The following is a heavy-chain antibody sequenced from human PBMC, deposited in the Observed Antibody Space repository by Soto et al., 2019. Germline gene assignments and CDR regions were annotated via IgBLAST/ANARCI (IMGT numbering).Heavy chain of an antibody. J-gene: IGHJ3*02. CDR3: AHRRRVVVGGTPARAFDI. D-gene: IGHD2-15*01. CDR2: IYWNDDK. Sequence: GSGPTLVNPTQTLTLTCTFSGFSLSASGVGVGWIRQPPGKALDWLALIYWNDDKRYSPYLKSRLSITKDTSKNQVVLTMTNMDPVDTATYYCAHRRRVVVGGTPARAFDIWGQGTMVTVSS. V-gene: IGHV2-5*01. CDR1: GFSLSASGVG.